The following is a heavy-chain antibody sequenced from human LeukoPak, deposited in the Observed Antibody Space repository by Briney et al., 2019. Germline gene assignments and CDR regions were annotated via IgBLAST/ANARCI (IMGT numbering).Heavy chain of an antibody. D-gene: IGHD3-22*01. V-gene: IGHV4-39*01. Sequence: PSETLSLTCIVSGDSIRSSNYYWGWIRQPPGKGLEWIGSIYHSGGTDYNPTLKSRVTISVDTSKNQFSLRLSSVTAADTAVYYCARLRNYYDSSGSADYWGQGTLVTVSS. J-gene: IGHJ4*02. CDR1: GDSIRSSNYY. CDR2: IYHSGGT. CDR3: ARLRNYYDSSGSADY.